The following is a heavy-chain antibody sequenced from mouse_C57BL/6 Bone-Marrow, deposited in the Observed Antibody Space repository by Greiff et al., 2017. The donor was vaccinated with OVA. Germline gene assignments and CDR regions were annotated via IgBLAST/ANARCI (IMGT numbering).Heavy chain of an antibody. J-gene: IGHJ3*01. CDR2: IDPSDSET. V-gene: IGHV1-52*01. D-gene: IGHD2-10*02. CDR1: GYTFTSYW. CDR3: ARGYGNYLAWFAY. Sequence: QVQLQQPGAELVRPGSSVKLSCKASGYTFTSYWMHWVKQRPIQGLEWIGNIDPSDSETHYNQKFKDKATLTVDKSSSTAYMQLSSLTSEDSAVYYRARGYGNYLAWFAYWGQGTLVTVSA.